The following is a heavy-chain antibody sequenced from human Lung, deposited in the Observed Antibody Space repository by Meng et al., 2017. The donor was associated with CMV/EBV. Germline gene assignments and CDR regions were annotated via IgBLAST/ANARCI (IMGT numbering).Heavy chain of an antibody. CDR3: ARVRQGVADHYFDY. CDR1: GITLSTYS. V-gene: IGHV3-21*01. Sequence: GESLKISCAASGITLSTYSMSWVRQAPGKGLEWVSSISRSGSYEYYADSVKGRFAISRDNAKNSLYLQMNSLRVEDTAVYYCARVRQGVADHYFDYWGQGTTVTVSS. D-gene: IGHD2-21*01. CDR2: ISRSGSYE. J-gene: IGHJ4*03.